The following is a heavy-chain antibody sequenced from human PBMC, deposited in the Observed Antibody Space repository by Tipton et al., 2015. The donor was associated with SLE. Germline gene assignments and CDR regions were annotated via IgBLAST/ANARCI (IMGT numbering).Heavy chain of an antibody. Sequence: SLRLSCAASGFTFSNYGIHWVRHVPGKGLVWVARTNTDGTHTIYADSVKGRFTLSRDRAANTLDLHMDRLRVDDTAIYFCTRGNRATTSMEFWGQGALVTVSS. D-gene: IGHD1-1*01. CDR3: TRGNRATTSMEF. V-gene: IGHV3-74*01. CDR1: GFTFSNYG. J-gene: IGHJ4*02. CDR2: TNTDGTHT.